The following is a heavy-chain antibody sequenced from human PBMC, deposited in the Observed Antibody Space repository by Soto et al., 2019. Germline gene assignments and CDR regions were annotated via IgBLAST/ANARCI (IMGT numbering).Heavy chain of an antibody. CDR2: IIPIFGTA. Sequence: SGKVSCKASGGTFSSYAISWVRQAPGQGLEWMGGIIPIFGTANYAQKFQGRVTITADESTSTAYMELSSLRSEDTAVYYCARAYYYDSSGYYPQRSYYFDYWGQGTLVTVSS. CDR1: GGTFSSYA. CDR3: ARAYYYDSSGYYPQRSYYFDY. J-gene: IGHJ4*02. D-gene: IGHD3-22*01. V-gene: IGHV1-69*13.